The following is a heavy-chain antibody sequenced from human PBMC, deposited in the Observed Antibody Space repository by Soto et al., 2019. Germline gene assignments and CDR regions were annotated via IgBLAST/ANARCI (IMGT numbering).Heavy chain of an antibody. J-gene: IGHJ6*02. Sequence: PGESLKISCKCSGYSFTSYWIGWVRQMPGKGLEWMGIIYPGDSDTRYSPSFQGQVTISADKSISTAYLQWSSLKASDTAMYYCARSSGSYDILTGYPKVYYYYGMDVWGQGTTVTVSS. D-gene: IGHD3-9*01. CDR2: IYPGDSDT. V-gene: IGHV5-51*01. CDR3: ARSSGSYDILTGYPKVYYYYGMDV. CDR1: GYSFTSYW.